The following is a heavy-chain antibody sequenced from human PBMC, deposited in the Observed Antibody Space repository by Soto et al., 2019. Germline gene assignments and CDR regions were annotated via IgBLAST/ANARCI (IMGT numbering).Heavy chain of an antibody. J-gene: IGHJ4*02. Sequence: QVQLVQSGAEVKKPGSSVKVSCKASGGTFSSYSINWVRQAPGQGLEWMGEIIPIFGTANYAQKFQGRVTITADESPITAYMELSSLRSEDTAVYYCARDGGRHSGGIDYWGQGTLVTVSS. CDR3: ARDGGRHSGGIDY. CDR2: IIPIFGTA. V-gene: IGHV1-69*01. CDR1: GGTFSSYS. D-gene: IGHD1-26*01.